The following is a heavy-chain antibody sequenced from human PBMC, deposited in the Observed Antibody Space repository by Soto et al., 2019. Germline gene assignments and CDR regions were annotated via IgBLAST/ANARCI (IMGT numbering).Heavy chain of an antibody. D-gene: IGHD4-17*01. J-gene: IGHJ4*02. CDR2: INQDGSER. CDR3: AVYGYGVSAAAY. CDR1: GLTFRNDW. V-gene: IGHV3-7*03. Sequence: CLRLSCAGSGLTFRNDWLSWVRQAPGKGLEWVANINQDGSERYYVDSVRGRFTISRDNVENSLYLQLNSLRPEDTAVYYCAVYGYGVSAAAYWGQRTLVTASS.